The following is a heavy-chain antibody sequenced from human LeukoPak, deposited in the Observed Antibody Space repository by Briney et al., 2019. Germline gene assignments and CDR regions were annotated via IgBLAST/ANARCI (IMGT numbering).Heavy chain of an antibody. Sequence: GGSLRLSCAASGFTFSSYAVSWVRQAPGKGLEWVSAISGSGGSTYYADSVKGRFTISRDNSKNTLYLQMNSLRAEDTAVYYCAKLLGYYYDSSGYPFDYWGQGTLVTVSS. CDR3: AKLLGYYYDSSGYPFDY. D-gene: IGHD3-22*01. V-gene: IGHV3-23*01. CDR2: ISGSGGST. J-gene: IGHJ4*02. CDR1: GFTFSSYA.